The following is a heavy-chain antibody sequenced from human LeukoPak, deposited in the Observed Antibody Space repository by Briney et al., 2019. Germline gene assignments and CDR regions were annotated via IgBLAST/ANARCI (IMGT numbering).Heavy chain of an antibody. CDR2: IYYSGST. CDR1: GGSISSYY. D-gene: IGHD1-26*01. V-gene: IGHV4-59*01. J-gene: IGHJ4*02. Sequence: PSETLSLTCTVSGGSISSYYWSWIRQPPGKGLEWIGYIYYSGSTNYNPSLKSRVTISVDTSKNQFSLKLSSVTAEDTAVYYCAKDFPGARPSFDYWGQGTLVTVSS. CDR3: AKDFPGARPSFDY.